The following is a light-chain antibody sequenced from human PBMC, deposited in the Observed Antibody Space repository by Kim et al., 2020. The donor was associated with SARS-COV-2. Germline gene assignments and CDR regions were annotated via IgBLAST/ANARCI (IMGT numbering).Light chain of an antibody. Sequence: GQSVTMASTGTISDVGGYNYVSWYQQHPGKAPKLMTYDVSNRPSGVSNRFSGSKSGNTASLTISGLQAGDEADYYCSSYTSNSTRVFGGGTQLTVL. CDR1: ISDVGGYNY. CDR3: SSYTSNSTRV. CDR2: DVS. J-gene: IGLJ3*02. V-gene: IGLV2-14*03.